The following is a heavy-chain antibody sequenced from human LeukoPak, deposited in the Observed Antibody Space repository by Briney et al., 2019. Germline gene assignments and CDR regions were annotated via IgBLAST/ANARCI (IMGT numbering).Heavy chain of an antibody. J-gene: IGHJ5*02. CDR1: GFTVSDFY. D-gene: IGHD5-24*01. V-gene: IGHV3-11*01. CDR3: ARTPWLQSAFGFDT. Sequence: GGSLRLSCAASGFTVSDFYAGWIRQAGGGGSGWVSYNTGSRDTVSYADAVKGRFPISRDNAKNSLYLQMNSLRADDTAVYYCARTPWLQSAFGFDTWGQGIRVTVSS. CDR2: NTGSRDTV.